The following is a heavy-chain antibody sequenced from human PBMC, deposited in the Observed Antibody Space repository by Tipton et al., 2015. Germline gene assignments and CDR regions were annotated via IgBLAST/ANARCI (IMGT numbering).Heavy chain of an antibody. Sequence: TLSLTCTVSGGSISSNKYYWGWIRQPPGKGLEWIGSIYYSGRTYYNPSLKSRATISVDTSKNQFSLKVSSVTAADTAVYYCARQVGGPLRYADYWGQGTLVTVSS. CDR1: GGSISSNKYY. CDR2: IYYSGRT. D-gene: IGHD3-9*01. V-gene: IGHV4-39*01. J-gene: IGHJ4*02. CDR3: ARQVGGPLRYADY.